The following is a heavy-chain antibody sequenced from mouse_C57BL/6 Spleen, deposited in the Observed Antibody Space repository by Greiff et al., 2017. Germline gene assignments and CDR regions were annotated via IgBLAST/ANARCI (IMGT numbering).Heavy chain of an antibody. CDR2: IWGGGST. CDR1: GFSLTSSG. Sequence: VKLVESGPGLVAPSQSLSITCTVSGFSLTSSGVSWVRQPPGKGLEWLGVIWGGGSTNYHSALISRLSISKANSKSQVFLKLNSLQTEDTAWYCCATKDSSGLLADWGQGTLVTVSA. D-gene: IGHD3-2*02. J-gene: IGHJ3*01. CDR3: ATKDSSGLLAD. V-gene: IGHV2-3*01.